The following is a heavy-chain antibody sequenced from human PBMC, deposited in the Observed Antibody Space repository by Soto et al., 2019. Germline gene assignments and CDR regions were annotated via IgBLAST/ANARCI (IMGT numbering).Heavy chain of an antibody. CDR3: ARDGSIAVAEHYYYYYGMDV. CDR1: GYRFTSYG. CDR2: ISAYNGNT. Sequence: EASVKVSCKASGYRFTSYGISWVRQAPGQGLEWMGWISAYNGNTNYAQKLQGRVTMTTDTSTSTAYMELRSLRSDDTAVYYCARDGSIAVAEHYYYYYGMDVWGQGTTVTVSS. V-gene: IGHV1-18*01. D-gene: IGHD6-19*01. J-gene: IGHJ6*02.